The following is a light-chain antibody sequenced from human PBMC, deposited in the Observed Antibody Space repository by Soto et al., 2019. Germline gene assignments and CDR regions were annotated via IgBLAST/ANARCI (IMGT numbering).Light chain of an antibody. CDR1: QSVSSY. Sequence: EIVLTQSPATLSLSPGEGATLSCRASQSVSSYLAWYQQKPGQAPRLLIYAASNRATGIPARFSGSGSGTDFTLTISSLEPEDFAVYYCQHYVNWPLTFGGGTKVESK. J-gene: IGKJ4*01. CDR2: AAS. CDR3: QHYVNWPLT. V-gene: IGKV3-11*01.